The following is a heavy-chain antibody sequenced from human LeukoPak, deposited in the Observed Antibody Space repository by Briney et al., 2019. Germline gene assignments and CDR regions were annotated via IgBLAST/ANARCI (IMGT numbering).Heavy chain of an antibody. CDR1: GFTVSSNY. CDR2: INHSGST. V-gene: IGHV4-34*01. CDR3: ARIGSSWYRAVAGLWYHFDY. J-gene: IGHJ4*02. D-gene: IGHD6-13*01. Sequence: PGGSLRLSCAASGFTVSSNYMSWVRQPPGKGLEWIGEINHSGSTNYNPSLKSRVTISVDTSKNQFSLKLSSVTAADTAVYYCARIGSSWYRAVAGLWYHFDYWGQGTLVTVSS.